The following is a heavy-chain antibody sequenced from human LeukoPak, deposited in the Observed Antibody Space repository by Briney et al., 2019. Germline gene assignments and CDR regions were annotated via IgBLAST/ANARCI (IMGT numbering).Heavy chain of an antibody. Sequence: ASLKVSCKASGYTFTSYDINWVRQATGQGLEWMGWMNPNSGNTGYAQKFQGRVTMTRNTSISTAYMELSSLRSEDTAVHYCARGRAMTAAVNWFDPWGQGTLVTVSS. CDR1: GYTFTSYD. CDR2: MNPNSGNT. D-gene: IGHD6-13*01. J-gene: IGHJ5*02. CDR3: ARGRAMTAAVNWFDP. V-gene: IGHV1-8*01.